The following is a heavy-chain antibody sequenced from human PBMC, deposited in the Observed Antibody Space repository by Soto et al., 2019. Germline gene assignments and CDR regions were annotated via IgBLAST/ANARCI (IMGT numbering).Heavy chain of an antibody. J-gene: IGHJ3*02. CDR1: GGSISSGDYY. V-gene: IGHV4-30-4*01. D-gene: IGHD3-10*01. CDR3: ARGLRYAGAAFDI. Sequence: QVQLQESGPGLVKPSQTLSLTCTVAGGSISSGDYYWSWIRQPPGKGLEWIGYIYYSGSTYYNPSLKSRVTISVDTSKNQFSLKLSSVTAADTAVYYCARGLRYAGAAFDIWGQGTMVTVSS. CDR2: IYYSGST.